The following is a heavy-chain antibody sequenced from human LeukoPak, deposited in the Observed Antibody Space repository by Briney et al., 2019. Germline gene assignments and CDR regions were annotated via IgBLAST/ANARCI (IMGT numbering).Heavy chain of an antibody. CDR2: INPNSGGT. CDR3: AKPSYPIAVAGYYFDY. D-gene: IGHD6-19*01. CDR1: GYTFTGYY. J-gene: IGHJ4*02. V-gene: IGHV1-2*02. Sequence: ASVKVSCKASGYTFTGYYMHWVRQAPGQGLEWMGWINPNSGGTNYAQKFQGRVTMTRDTSISTAYMELSRLRSDDTAVYYCAKPSYPIAVAGYYFDYWGQGTLVTVSS.